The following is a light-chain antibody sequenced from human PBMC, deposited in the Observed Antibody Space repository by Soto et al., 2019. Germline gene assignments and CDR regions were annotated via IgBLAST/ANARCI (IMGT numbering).Light chain of an antibody. V-gene: IGLV1-40*01. J-gene: IGLJ1*01. CDR1: SSNIGAGYD. CDR3: QSYDSSLSGYV. CDR2: GNS. Sequence: QSVLTQPPSVPGAPGHRVTISCPGSSSNIGAGYDVHWYQQLPGTAPKLLIYGNSNRPSGVPDRFSGSKSGTSASLAITGLQAEDEADYYCQSYDSSLSGYVFGTGTRSPS.